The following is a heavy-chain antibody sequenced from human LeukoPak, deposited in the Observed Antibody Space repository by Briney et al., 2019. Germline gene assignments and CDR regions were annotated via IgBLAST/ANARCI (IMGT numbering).Heavy chain of an antibody. V-gene: IGHV1-46*01. CDR3: ARAHPSPDSSGYRAFDI. J-gene: IGHJ3*02. CDR1: GYTFTSYY. D-gene: IGHD3-22*01. CDR2: INPSDGST. Sequence: ASVKVSCKASGYTFTSYYMHWVRQAPGQGLEWMGIINPSDGSTRYAQKFQGRVTMTRDTSTSTVYMELSSLRSEDTAVYYCARAHPSPDSSGYRAFDIWGQGTMVTVSS.